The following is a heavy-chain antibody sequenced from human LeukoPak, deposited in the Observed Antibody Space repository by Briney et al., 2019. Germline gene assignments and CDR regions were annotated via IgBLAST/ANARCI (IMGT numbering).Heavy chain of an antibody. CDR1: GFTFFNAW. CDR3: TTGYDYGAY. J-gene: IGHJ4*02. V-gene: IGHV3-15*01. CDR2: IKSKTDGGTT. Sequence: GGSLRLSCAASGFTFFNAWMSWVRQAPRKGLEWIGRIKSKTDGGTTDYAAPVKGRFTISRDDSQNTLDLQMNSLKTEDTAVYYCTTGYDYGAYWGLGTLVTVSS. D-gene: IGHD5-18*01.